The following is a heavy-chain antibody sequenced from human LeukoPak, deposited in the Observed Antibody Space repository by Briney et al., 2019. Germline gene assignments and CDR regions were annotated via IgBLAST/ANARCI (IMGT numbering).Heavy chain of an antibody. Sequence: GGSLRLSCAASGFPFSNHAMSWVRQPPGKGLEWVSAISNGNTYYADSVRGRFTISRDNPRNTVYLQINSLRDDDTAVYYCGKTTVGYSSGQKPAWPVDFWGQGTLVTVSS. D-gene: IGHD5-18*01. V-gene: IGHV3-23*01. CDR2: ISNGNT. CDR3: GKTTVGYSSGQKPAWPVDF. CDR1: GFPFSNHA. J-gene: IGHJ4*02.